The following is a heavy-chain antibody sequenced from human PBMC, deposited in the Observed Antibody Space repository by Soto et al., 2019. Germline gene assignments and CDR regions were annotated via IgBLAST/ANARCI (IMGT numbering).Heavy chain of an antibody. V-gene: IGHV3-30-3*01. CDR3: ASGGYCSGGSCHPTLPHHYGMDA. J-gene: IGHJ6*02. D-gene: IGHD2-15*01. Sequence: QVQLVESGGGVVQPGRSLRLSCAASGFTFSTYAMHWVRQAPGKGLEWVALISYDGTNKYYADSVKGRFTISRDNSKNTLFLQVNSLRAEDTAVYYCASGGYCSGGSCHPTLPHHYGMDAWGQGTTVTVSS. CDR2: ISYDGTNK. CDR1: GFTFSTYA.